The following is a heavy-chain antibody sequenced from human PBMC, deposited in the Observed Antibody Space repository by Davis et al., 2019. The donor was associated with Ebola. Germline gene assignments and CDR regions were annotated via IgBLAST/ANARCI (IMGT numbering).Heavy chain of an antibody. J-gene: IGHJ5*01. CDR2: IYPGDSDT. D-gene: IGHD3-9*01. Sequence: GESLKIFCKASGYSFTSYWIGWVRQTPGKGLEWMGMIYPGDSDTRYSPSCQGQVTISADKSISTAYLQWSSLKASDTAIYYCARRLYDYDILTGYYGSWFDSWGQGTLVTVSS. CDR1: GYSFTSYW. V-gene: IGHV5-51*01. CDR3: ARRLYDYDILTGYYGSWFDS.